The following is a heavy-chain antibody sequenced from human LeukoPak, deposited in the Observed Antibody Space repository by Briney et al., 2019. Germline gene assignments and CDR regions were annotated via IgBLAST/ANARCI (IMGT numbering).Heavy chain of an antibody. V-gene: IGHV3-30*01. CDR3: ARDPYYYDSSGYVDY. D-gene: IGHD3-22*01. Sequence: GGSLRLSCAASGFTFSSNAMHWVRQAPGKGLEWVAVISYDGSDKYYADSVKGRFTISRDNSKNTLDLEMNSLRAGDTAVYYCARDPYYYDSSGYVDYWGQGTLVTVSS. CDR1: GFTFSSNA. CDR2: ISYDGSDK. J-gene: IGHJ4*02.